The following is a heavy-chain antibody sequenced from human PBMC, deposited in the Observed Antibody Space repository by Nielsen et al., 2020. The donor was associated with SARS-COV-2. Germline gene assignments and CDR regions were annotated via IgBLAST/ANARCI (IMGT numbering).Heavy chain of an antibody. J-gene: IGHJ6*02. CDR3: AKDRVVGSRDLYGMDV. V-gene: IGHV3-9*01. D-gene: IGHD3-16*02. CDR2: ISWNSGSI. CDR1: GFTFDDYA. Sequence: GGSLRLSCAASGFTFDDYAMHWVRQAPGKGLEWVSGISWNSGSIGYADSVKGRFTISRDNAKNSLYLQMNSLRAEDTALYYCAKDRVVGSRDLYGMDVWGQGTTVTVSS.